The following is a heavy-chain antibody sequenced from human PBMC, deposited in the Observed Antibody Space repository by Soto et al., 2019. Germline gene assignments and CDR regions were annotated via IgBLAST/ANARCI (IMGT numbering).Heavy chain of an antibody. CDR3: ARVAGLTIFGVVDDAFDI. Sequence: GASVKVSCKASGYTFTSYDINWVRQATGQGLEWMGWMNPNSGNTGYAQKFQGRVTMTRNTSISTAYMELSSLRSEDTAVYYCARVAGLTIFGVVDDAFDIWGQGTMVTVSS. V-gene: IGHV1-8*01. D-gene: IGHD3-3*01. CDR1: GYTFTSYD. J-gene: IGHJ3*02. CDR2: MNPNSGNT.